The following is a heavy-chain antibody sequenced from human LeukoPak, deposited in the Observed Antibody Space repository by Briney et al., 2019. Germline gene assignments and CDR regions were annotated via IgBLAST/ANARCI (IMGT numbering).Heavy chain of an antibody. V-gene: IGHV3-23*01. CDR3: GKEGGA. Sequence: HPGGSLRLSCAASGFRFSDFTMTWVRQAPGKGPEWVSAIGGRGGSTYYADSVGGRFTISRDNSKDMVYLQMNSLKVEDTATYYCGKEGGAWGQGTKVTVSS. CDR2: IGGRGGST. D-gene: IGHD3-16*01. CDR1: GFRFSDFT. J-gene: IGHJ5*02.